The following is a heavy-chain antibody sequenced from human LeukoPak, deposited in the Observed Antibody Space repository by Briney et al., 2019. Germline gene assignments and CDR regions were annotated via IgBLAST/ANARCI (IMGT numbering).Heavy chain of an antibody. CDR3: ASENNYGSGSYHFDY. CDR1: GFTFSSYS. J-gene: IGHJ4*02. D-gene: IGHD3-10*01. Sequence: GGSLRLSCAASGFTFSSYSMNWVRQAPGKGLEWVSSISSSSSYIYYADSVKGRFTISRDNAKNSLYLQMNSLRAEDTAVYYCASENNYGSGSYHFDYWGQGTLVTVSS. V-gene: IGHV3-21*01. CDR2: ISSSSSYI.